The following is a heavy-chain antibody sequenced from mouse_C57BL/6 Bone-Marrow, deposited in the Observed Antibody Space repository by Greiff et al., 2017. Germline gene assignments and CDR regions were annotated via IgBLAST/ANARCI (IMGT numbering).Heavy chain of an antibody. CDR1: GFTFSSYT. V-gene: IGHV5-9*01. Sequence: EVHLVESGGGLVKPGGSLKLSCAASGFTFSSYTMSWVRQTPEKRLEWVATISGGGGNTYYPDSVKGRFTISRDNAKNTLYLQMSSLRSEDTALYYCARHPPNSLPAWFAYWGQGTLVTVSA. CDR2: ISGGGGNT. CDR3: ARHPPNSLPAWFAY. J-gene: IGHJ3*01.